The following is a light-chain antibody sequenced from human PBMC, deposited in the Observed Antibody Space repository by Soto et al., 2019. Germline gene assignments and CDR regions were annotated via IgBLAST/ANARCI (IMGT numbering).Light chain of an antibody. V-gene: IGKV1-5*01. CDR2: DAS. J-gene: IGKJ1*01. Sequence: DIQMTQSPSTLSASVGDRVTITCRASQRISSWLAWYQQKPGKAPKLLIYDASSLESEVPSRFSGSGSGIEVTLTISSLQPDDFATYYCQQYKSHSTFGHGTKVEIK. CDR1: QRISSW. CDR3: QQYKSHST.